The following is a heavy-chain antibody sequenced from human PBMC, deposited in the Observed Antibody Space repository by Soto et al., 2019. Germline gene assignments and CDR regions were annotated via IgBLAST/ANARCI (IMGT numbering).Heavy chain of an antibody. V-gene: IGHV1-18*04. J-gene: IGHJ3*01. CDR3: ARWSAIVGGAEALDV. CDR1: GYTFINYG. CDR2: LSAYNGDT. Sequence: QVQLVQSGAEVKKPGASVRVSCKTSGYTFINYGITWVRQAPGQGLEWMGWLSAYNGDTSSSEKLQDRFTMTTDTSTNTVSMDLRSLTSDDTAVYYCARWSAIVGGAEALDVWGQGTMVIGSS. D-gene: IGHD1-26*01.